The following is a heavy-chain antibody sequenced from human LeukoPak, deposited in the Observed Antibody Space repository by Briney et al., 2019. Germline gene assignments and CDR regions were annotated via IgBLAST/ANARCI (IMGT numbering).Heavy chain of an antibody. J-gene: IGHJ4*02. Sequence: GGSLRLSCTAYGFALNTYATSRVRQAPGKGLEWVSVIGSRAGDRYYADSVKGRFTISRDDSKNTVFLQMSSLRVEDTAVYYCAKKVPGVRPFDLWGQGTLVTVSS. V-gene: IGHV3-23*01. CDR1: GFALNTYA. D-gene: IGHD3-10*01. CDR2: IGSRAGDR. CDR3: AKKVPGVRPFDL.